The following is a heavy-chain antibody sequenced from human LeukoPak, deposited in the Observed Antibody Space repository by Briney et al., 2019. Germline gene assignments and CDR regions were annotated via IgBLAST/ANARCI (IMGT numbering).Heavy chain of an antibody. Sequence: ASVKVSCKASGYTFTGYYMHWVRQAPGQGLEWMGWINPKSGGTNYAQKFQGRVTMTRDTPISTAYMDLSRLTSDDTAVYYCARDRNFKPFDYWGQGTLVTGSS. V-gene: IGHV1-2*02. D-gene: IGHD1-7*01. CDR2: INPKSGGT. CDR1: GYTFTGYY. J-gene: IGHJ4*02. CDR3: ARDRNFKPFDY.